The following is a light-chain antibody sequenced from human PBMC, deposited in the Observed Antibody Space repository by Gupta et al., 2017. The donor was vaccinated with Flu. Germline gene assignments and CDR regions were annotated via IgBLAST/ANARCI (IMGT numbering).Light chain of an antibody. V-gene: IGKV2-28*01. CDR2: LGS. CDR1: QSRLHSNVYNL. Sequence: DIVMTQSPLPLPVTPGEPASISCRSSQSRLHSNVYNLLDWYLQKPGQSPELLIYLGSISDCGVPDRFSGSGYGTDFTLTVIIVEVEDVGVYYCEQELQTPRTFGQWTKVEIK. J-gene: IGKJ1*01. CDR3: EQELQTPRT.